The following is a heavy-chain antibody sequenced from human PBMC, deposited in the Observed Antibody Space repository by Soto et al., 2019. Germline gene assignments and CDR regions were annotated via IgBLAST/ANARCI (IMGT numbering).Heavy chain of an antibody. CDR2: ISYDGRNK. D-gene: IGHD3-3*01. J-gene: IGHJ6*02. CDR3: AKDLYPIFGVVSVYYYYGMDV. Sequence: SGGSLRLSCAASGFTFISYGMHWVRQAPGKGLEWVAVISYDGRNKYYADSVKGRFTISRDNSENTLYLQINSPRDEDTAVYYCAKDLYPIFGVVSVYYYYGMDVWGQGTTVTVSS. V-gene: IGHV3-30*18. CDR1: GFTFISYG.